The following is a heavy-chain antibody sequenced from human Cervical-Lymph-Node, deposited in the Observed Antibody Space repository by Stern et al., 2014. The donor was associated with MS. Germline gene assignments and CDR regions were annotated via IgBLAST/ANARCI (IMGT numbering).Heavy chain of an antibody. V-gene: IGHV3-74*02. Sequence: VQLVESGGGLVQPGGSLRLSCAGSGFTFSGYWMHWVRQAPEKGLVCVSRINSDASGTNYADSVKGRFTISRDNAKNTLYLQMDSLRAEDTAVYYCARQMTTVTKSWFDPWGQGTLVTVSS. CDR3: ARQMTTVTKSWFDP. J-gene: IGHJ5*02. CDR2: INSDASGT. D-gene: IGHD4-11*01. CDR1: GFTFSGYW.